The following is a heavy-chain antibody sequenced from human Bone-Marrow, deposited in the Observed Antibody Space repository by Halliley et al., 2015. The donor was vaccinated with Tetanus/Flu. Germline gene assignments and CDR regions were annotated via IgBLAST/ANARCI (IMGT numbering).Heavy chain of an antibody. J-gene: IGHJ4*02. D-gene: IGHD1-26*01. V-gene: IGHV1-18*01. CDR2: INTYNGDT. CDR1: GYTFTTFA. Sequence: QLVQSGAEVKKPGASVRVSCKASGYTFTTFAISWVRQAPGQGLEWMGRINTYNGDTKFAQGLQGRVTMTTDTSTSTAYMGLRSLRSDDTAIYYCARDLTWGYFDYWGQGILVTVSS. CDR3: ARDLTWGYFDY.